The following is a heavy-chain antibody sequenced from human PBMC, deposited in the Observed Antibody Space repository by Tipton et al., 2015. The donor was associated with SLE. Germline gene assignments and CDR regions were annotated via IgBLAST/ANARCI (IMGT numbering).Heavy chain of an antibody. CDR2: IYHNGAT. CDR1: GVSIGGYY. Sequence: TLSLTCSVSGVSIGGYYCSWIRQPPGKGLEWVGFIYHNGATKYNPSLKNRLSISIDTTKNQFSLKLTSVTAADSAVYYCTRGHFNSGTFPYYNDYYYMDVWGKGTAVTVS. V-gene: IGHV4-59*01. J-gene: IGHJ6*03. D-gene: IGHD3-10*01. CDR3: TRGHFNSGTFPYYNDYYYMDV.